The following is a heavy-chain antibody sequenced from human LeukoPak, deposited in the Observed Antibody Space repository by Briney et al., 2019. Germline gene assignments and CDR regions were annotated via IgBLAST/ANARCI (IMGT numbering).Heavy chain of an antibody. CDR3: ARVLWFGEWNWYFDL. D-gene: IGHD3-10*01. Sequence: GGSLRLSCAASGFTFSDYYMSWIRQAPGKGLEWVSYISSSGTTIYYADSVKGRFTISRDNAKNSLYLQMNSLRAEDTAVYYCARVLWFGEWNWYFDLWGRGTLVTVSS. CDR2: ISSSGTTI. V-gene: IGHV3-11*01. CDR1: GFTFSDYY. J-gene: IGHJ2*01.